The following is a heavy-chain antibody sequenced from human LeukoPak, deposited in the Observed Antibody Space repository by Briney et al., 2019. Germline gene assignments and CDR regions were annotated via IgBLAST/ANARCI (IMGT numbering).Heavy chain of an antibody. Sequence: PSETLSLTCTVSGGSIRSYYWSWIRQPPGKGLEWIGYIYFSGSTSYNPSLKSRVTISVDRSKNQFSLKLISLAAADSAVYYCARSYDTNFDYWGQGTLVTVSS. CDR1: GGSIRSYY. V-gene: IGHV4-59*01. J-gene: IGHJ4*02. CDR3: ARSYDTNFDY. D-gene: IGHD3-3*01. CDR2: IYFSGST.